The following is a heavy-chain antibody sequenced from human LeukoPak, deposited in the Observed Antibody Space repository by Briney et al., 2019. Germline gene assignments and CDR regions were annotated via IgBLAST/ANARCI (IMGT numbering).Heavy chain of an antibody. V-gene: IGHV4-59*01. Sequence: SETLSLTCTVSGGSINNYYWSWIRQPPGKALEWIGYIYYDGSTNYNPSLRSRVTISLDMSKNQFSLKLNSVTAADTAVYYCARGLKSGSSGYYVPSYYFDYWGQGTLVTVSS. CDR2: IYYDGST. CDR3: ARGLKSGSSGYYVPSYYFDY. CDR1: GGSINNYY. D-gene: IGHD3-22*01. J-gene: IGHJ4*02.